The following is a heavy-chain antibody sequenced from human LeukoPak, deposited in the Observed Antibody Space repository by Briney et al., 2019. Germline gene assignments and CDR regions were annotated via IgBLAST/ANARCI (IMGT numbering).Heavy chain of an antibody. CDR3: ARDQITMVRGVIIRDYGMDV. J-gene: IGHJ6*04. D-gene: IGHD3-10*01. CDR1: GFTFSSYE. Sequence: PGGSLRLSCAASGFTFSSYEMNWVRQAPGKGLEWVSYISSSGSTLYYADSVKGRFTISRDNAKNSLYLQMNSLRAEDTAVYYCARDQITMVRGVIIRDYGMDVWGKGTTVTVSS. V-gene: IGHV3-48*03. CDR2: ISSSGSTL.